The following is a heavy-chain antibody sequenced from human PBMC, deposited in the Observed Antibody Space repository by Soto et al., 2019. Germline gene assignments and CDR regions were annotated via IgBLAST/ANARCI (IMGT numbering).Heavy chain of an antibody. J-gene: IGHJ3*02. Sequence: PSETLSLTCAVYGGSFSGYYWIWIRQPPGKGLEWIGEINHSGSTNYNPSLKSRVTISVDTSKNQFSLKLSSVTAADTAVYYCASSLTTDDAFDIWGQGTMVTVSS. CDR2: INHSGST. V-gene: IGHV4-34*01. CDR3: ASSLTTDDAFDI. D-gene: IGHD4-17*01. CDR1: GGSFSGYY.